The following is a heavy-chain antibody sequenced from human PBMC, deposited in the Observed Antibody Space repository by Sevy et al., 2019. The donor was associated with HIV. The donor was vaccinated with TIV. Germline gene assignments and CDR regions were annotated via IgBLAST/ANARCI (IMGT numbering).Heavy chain of an antibody. CDR3: AGGRYDSSGSFDAFDI. D-gene: IGHD3-22*01. V-gene: IGHV3-23*01. CDR1: GFTFISYA. CDR2: IYGSSGGT. J-gene: IGHJ3*02. Sequence: GGYLRLSCKPSGFTFISYAMSWVRQAPGKGLEWVSTIYGSSGGTYYADSVKGRFTISRDNSKNTLYLQMNSLRTEDTAVYYCAGGRYDSSGSFDAFDIWGHGTMVTVSS.